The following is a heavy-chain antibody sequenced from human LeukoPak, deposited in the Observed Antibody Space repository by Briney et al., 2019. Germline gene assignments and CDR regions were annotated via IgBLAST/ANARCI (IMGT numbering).Heavy chain of an antibody. V-gene: IGHV3-48*03. CDR2: ISSSGSTI. J-gene: IGHJ4*02. Sequence: PGGSLRLSCAASGFTFSSYEMNLVRQAPGKGLEWVSYISSSGSTIYYADSVKGRFTISRDNAKNSLYLQMNVLRAEDRHVYYCAGGAKGNDYWGQGTLVTVPS. CDR1: GFTFSSYE. CDR3: AGGAKGNDY. D-gene: IGHD1-26*01.